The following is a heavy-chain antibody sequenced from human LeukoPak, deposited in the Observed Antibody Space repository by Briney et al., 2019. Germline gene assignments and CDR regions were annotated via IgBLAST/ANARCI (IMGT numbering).Heavy chain of an antibody. Sequence: SETLSLTCTVSGGSVNSGSYYWSWIRQPPGKGLEWIGYIYYSGSTNYNPSLKSRVTISVDTSKNQFSLKLSSVTAADTAVYYCARVSSGGAFDIWGQGTMVTVSS. V-gene: IGHV4-61*01. D-gene: IGHD6-19*01. CDR1: GGSVNSGSYY. J-gene: IGHJ3*02. CDR3: ARVSSGGAFDI. CDR2: IYYSGST.